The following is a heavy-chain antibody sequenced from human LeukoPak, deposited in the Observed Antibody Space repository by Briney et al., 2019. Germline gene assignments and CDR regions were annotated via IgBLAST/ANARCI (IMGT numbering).Heavy chain of an antibody. Sequence: PGGSLRLSCAASGFTFSSYAMSWVRQAPGKGLEWVSAISGSGGSTYYADSVKGRFTISRDNSKNTLYLQMNSLRAEDTAVYYCAKSYCGGDCYGPGYWGQGTLVTVSS. CDR1: GFTFSSYA. V-gene: IGHV3-23*01. CDR3: AKSYCGGDCYGPGY. CDR2: ISGSGGST. D-gene: IGHD2-21*02. J-gene: IGHJ4*02.